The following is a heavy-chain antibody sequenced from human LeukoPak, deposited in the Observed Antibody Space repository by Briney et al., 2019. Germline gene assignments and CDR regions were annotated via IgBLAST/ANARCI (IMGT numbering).Heavy chain of an antibody. CDR3: AKVGSSGWYGGYYFDY. J-gene: IGHJ4*02. V-gene: IGHV3-23*01. CDR1: GFTFSSYA. D-gene: IGHD6-19*01. Sequence: GGSLRLSCAASGFTFSSYAMSWLRQAPGKGLEWVSAISGGGGSTYYADSVKGRFTISRDNSKNTLYLQMNSLRAEDTAVYDCAKVGSSGWYGGYYFDYWGQGTLVTVSS. CDR2: ISGGGGST.